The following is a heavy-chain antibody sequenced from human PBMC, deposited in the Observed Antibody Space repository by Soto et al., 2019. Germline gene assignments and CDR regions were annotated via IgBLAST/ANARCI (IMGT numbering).Heavy chain of an antibody. V-gene: IGHV4-34*01. J-gene: IGHJ6*02. CDR3: ARGPPYYDFWSGYYPRRTYYYYGMDV. CDR2: INHSGST. D-gene: IGHD3-3*01. CDR1: GGSSSGYY. Sequence: PSETLSLTCAVYGGSSSGYYWSWIRQPPGKGLEWIGEINHSGSTNYNPSLKSRVTISVDTSKNQFSLKLSSVTAADTAVYYCARGPPYYDFWSGYYPRRTYYYYGMDVWGQGTTVTVS.